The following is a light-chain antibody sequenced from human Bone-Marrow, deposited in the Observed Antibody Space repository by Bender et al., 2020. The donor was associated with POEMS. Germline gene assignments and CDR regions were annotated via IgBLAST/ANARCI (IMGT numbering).Light chain of an antibody. Sequence: SFVLTQPPSVSVAPGQTARLSCGGNNVGSRSVHWYQQKPGQAPVLVVYDDSDRPSGIPERISGSKSGNTATLTISRVEAGDEADYYCQVWDSSSDQNWVFGGGTKLTVL. J-gene: IGLJ3*02. CDR3: QVWDSSSDQNWV. CDR1: NVGSRS. V-gene: IGLV3-21*02. CDR2: DDS.